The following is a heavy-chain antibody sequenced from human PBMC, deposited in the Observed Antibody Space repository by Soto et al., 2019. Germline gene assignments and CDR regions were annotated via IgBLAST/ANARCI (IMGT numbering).Heavy chain of an antibody. CDR3: ARGGIAARPYSNWFDP. CDR2: IYYSGST. CDR1: GGSISSYY. D-gene: IGHD6-6*01. J-gene: IGHJ5*02. Sequence: SETLSLTCTVSGGSISSYYWSWIRQPPGKGLEWIGYIYYSGSTNYNPSLKSRVTISEDMSKNQFSLKLSSVTAADTAVYYCARGGIAARPYSNWFDPWGQGTLVTSPQ. V-gene: IGHV4-59*01.